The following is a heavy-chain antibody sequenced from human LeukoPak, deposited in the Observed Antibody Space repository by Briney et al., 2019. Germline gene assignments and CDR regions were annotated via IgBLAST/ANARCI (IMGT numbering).Heavy chain of an antibody. V-gene: IGHV3-7*03. CDR2: IKQDGSEK. D-gene: IGHD3-10*01. CDR1: GFTFSSYW. J-gene: IGHJ4*02. CDR3: ARETGGSGPFDY. Sequence: PGGSLRRSCAAYGFTFSSYWMSWVRQAPGKGRKWVANIKQDGSEKYYVDSVKGRFTISRDNAKNSLYLQVKSLRAENTAVYYCARETGGSGPFDYWGQGTLVTVSS.